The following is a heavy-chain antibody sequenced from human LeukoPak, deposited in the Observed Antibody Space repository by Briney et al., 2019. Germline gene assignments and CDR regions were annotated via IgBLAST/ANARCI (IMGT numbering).Heavy chain of an antibody. CDR3: ARGWYYDSSGYYQYYFDF. V-gene: IGHV4-4*02. D-gene: IGHD3-22*01. CDR1: GGSISISNA. CDR2: IYHSGST. Sequence: PSETLSLTLAVSGGSISISNAWSWVRQPPGKGLEWIGEIYHSGSTNYNPSLKSRVTISVDKSKNQFSLKLSSVPAADTAVYYCARGWYYDSSGYYQYYFDFWGQGTLVTVSS. J-gene: IGHJ4*02.